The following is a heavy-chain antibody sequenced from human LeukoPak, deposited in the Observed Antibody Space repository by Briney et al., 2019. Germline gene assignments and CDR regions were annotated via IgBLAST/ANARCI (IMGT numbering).Heavy chain of an antibody. J-gene: IGHJ5*02. V-gene: IGHV1-69*13. CDR2: IIPIFGTA. D-gene: IGHD2-2*01. CDR1: GGTFSRFA. Sequence: ASVKVSCKASGGTFSRFAVSWVRQAPGQGLEWMGGIIPIFGTANYAQKFQGRVTITADESTSTAYMELSSLRSDDTAVYNCARVVTPRYCTSPTCYWKGWFDPWGQGTLVTVSS. CDR3: ARVVTPRYCTSPTCYWKGWFDP.